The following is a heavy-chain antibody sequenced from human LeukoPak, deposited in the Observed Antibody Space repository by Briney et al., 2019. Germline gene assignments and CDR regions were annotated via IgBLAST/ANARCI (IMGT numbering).Heavy chain of an antibody. D-gene: IGHD6-13*01. CDR2: IYNSGST. Sequence: SETLSLTCTVSGGSISSYYWSWIRQPPGKGLEWIGYIYNSGSTNYNPSLKSRVTISVDTSKNLFSLKLSSVTAADTAVYYCARHVYSSSWYIYYYGLDVWGQGTTVTVSS. CDR3: ARHVYSSSWYIYYYGLDV. V-gene: IGHV4-59*08. CDR1: GGSISSYY. J-gene: IGHJ6*02.